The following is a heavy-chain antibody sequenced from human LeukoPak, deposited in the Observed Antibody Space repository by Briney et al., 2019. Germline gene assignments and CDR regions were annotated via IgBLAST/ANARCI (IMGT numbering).Heavy chain of an antibody. D-gene: IGHD3-22*01. CDR2: IDWDDDK. CDR1: GFSLSTSGMR. V-gene: IGHV2-70*04. J-gene: IGHJ3*02. Sequence: SGPTLVNPTQTLTLTCTFSGFSLSTSGMRVSWIRQPPGKALEWLARIDWDDDKFYSTSLKTRLTISKDTSKNQVVLTMTNMDPVDTATYHCARPYYDSSGSRDAFDIWGQGTMVTVPS. CDR3: ARPYYDSSGSRDAFDI.